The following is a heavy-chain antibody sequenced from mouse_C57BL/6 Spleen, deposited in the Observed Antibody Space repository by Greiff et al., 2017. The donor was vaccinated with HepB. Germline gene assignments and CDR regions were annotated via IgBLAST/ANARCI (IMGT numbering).Heavy chain of an antibody. CDR1: GYTFTDYE. CDR3: TRYPPSYYYGSSPLDY. J-gene: IGHJ2*01. Sequence: QVQLQQSGAELVRPGASVTLSCKASGYTFTDYEMHWVKQTPVHGLEWIGAIDPETGGTAYNQKFKGKAILTADKSSSTAYMELRSLTSEDSAVYYCTRYPPSYYYGSSPLDYWGQGTTLTVSS. CDR2: IDPETGGT. V-gene: IGHV1-15*01. D-gene: IGHD1-1*01.